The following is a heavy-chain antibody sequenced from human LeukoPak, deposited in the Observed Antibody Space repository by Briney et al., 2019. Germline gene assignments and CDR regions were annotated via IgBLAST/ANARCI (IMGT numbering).Heavy chain of an antibody. J-gene: IGHJ4*02. Sequence: PSQTLPLTCSVSGGSISSGFYYWSWIRQHPGKGLEWIGYIYYSGSTYYNPSLQSRVTMSVDTSENQFSLKLSSVTAADTAVYYCATTIGSYFDYWSQGTLVTVSS. CDR1: GGSISSGFYY. CDR2: IYYSGST. D-gene: IGHD5-12*01. V-gene: IGHV4-31*03. CDR3: ATTIGSYFDY.